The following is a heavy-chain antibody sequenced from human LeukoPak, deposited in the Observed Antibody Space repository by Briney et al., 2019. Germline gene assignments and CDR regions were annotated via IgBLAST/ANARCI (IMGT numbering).Heavy chain of an antibody. CDR2: LHHSGST. J-gene: IGHJ1*01. D-gene: IGHD6-13*01. CDR3: ARVAAGIGFFQH. Sequence: SQTLSLTCTVSGGSISSGGYYWGWIRQPPGKGLEWIGNLHHSGSTYYNPSLKSRVTISLDTSKNQLSLKLSSVTAADTAVYYCARVAAGIGFFQHWGQGSLVTVSS. CDR1: GGSISSGGYY. V-gene: IGHV4-39*07.